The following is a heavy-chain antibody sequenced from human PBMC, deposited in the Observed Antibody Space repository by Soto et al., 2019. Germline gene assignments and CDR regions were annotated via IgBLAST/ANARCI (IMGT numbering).Heavy chain of an antibody. CDR2: IHHSGST. CDR3: ARRETRQQRDH. Sequence: QVQLQESGPGLVKPSGTLALTCAVSGDSIRSTNWWSWVRQPPGKGLEWIGEIHHSGSTKYNPSLKSRVITSVDKSKNQFSLMLSSVTAADTAVYFCARRETRQQRDHWGQGALVTVSS. J-gene: IGHJ4*02. V-gene: IGHV4-4*02. CDR1: GDSIRSTNW. D-gene: IGHD1-1*01.